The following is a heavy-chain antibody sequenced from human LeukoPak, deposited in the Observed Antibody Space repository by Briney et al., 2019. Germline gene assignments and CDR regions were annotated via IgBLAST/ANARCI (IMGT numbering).Heavy chain of an antibody. V-gene: IGHV3-23*01. CDR1: GFTFSSYA. J-gene: IGHJ4*02. CDR2: ISGSGGST. D-gene: IGHD1-26*01. CDR3: AKDFYARSDPSGNFDY. Sequence: GGSLRLSCAASGFTFSSYAMHWVRQAPGKGLEWVSAISGSGGSTYYADSVKGRFTISRDNSKNTLYLQMNSLRAEDTAVYYCAKDFYARSDPSGNFDYWGQGTLVTVSS.